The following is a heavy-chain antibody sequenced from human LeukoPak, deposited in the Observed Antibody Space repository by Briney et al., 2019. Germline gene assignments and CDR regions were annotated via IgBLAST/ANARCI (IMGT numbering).Heavy chain of an antibody. CDR2: INPGGNT. CDR1: GGSFSGYY. CDR3: ARTYSSSWYGYFDY. Sequence: SETLSLTCAVYGGSFSGYYWSWIRQPPGKGLEWIGEINPGGNTNYNPSLKSRVTISVDTSKNQFSLKLTSVTAADTAVYYCARTYSSSWYGYFDYWGQGTLVTVSS. V-gene: IGHV4-34*01. J-gene: IGHJ4*02. D-gene: IGHD6-13*01.